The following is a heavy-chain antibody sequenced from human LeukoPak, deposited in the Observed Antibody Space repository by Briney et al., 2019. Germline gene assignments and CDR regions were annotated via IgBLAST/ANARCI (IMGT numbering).Heavy chain of an antibody. V-gene: IGHV3-66*03. CDR2: IYNSGDT. J-gene: IGHJ4*02. CDR3: AKGRIYYDSSGDFDY. CDR1: GFFVGNNH. Sequence: GGSLRLSCAVSGFFVGNNHLAWVRQAPGQGLECVSTIYNSGDTFFADSVKGRFTISRDNSKNTLYLQMNSLRAEDTAVYYCAKGRIYYDSSGDFDYWGQGTLVTVSS. D-gene: IGHD3-22*01.